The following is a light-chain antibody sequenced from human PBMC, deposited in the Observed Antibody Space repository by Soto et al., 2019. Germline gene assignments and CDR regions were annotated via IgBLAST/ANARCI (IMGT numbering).Light chain of an antibody. CDR3: QQSYSTPRGVT. V-gene: IGKV1-39*01. J-gene: IGKJ4*01. CDR2: AAS. CDR1: QSISSY. Sequence: DIQMTQSPSSLSASVGDRVTITCRAIQSISSYLNWYQQKPGKAPKLLIYAASSLQSGVPSRFSGSGSGTDFTLTISSLQPEDFATYYCQQSYSTPRGVTFGGGTKVDIK.